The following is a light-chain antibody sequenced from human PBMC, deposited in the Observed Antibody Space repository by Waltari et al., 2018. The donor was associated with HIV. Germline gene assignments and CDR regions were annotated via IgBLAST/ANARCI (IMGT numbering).Light chain of an antibody. V-gene: IGKV1-5*03. J-gene: IGKJ5*01. Sequence: DIHMTQSPSTLSAFVGDRVFITCRASQPISNWLAWYQQKPGKAPKLLIHRASILESGVSSRVSGSGSGTEFTLIIDTLQVDDFATYYCQQYHTDPSFGQGTRLEFK. CDR3: QQYHTDPS. CDR1: QPISNW. CDR2: RAS.